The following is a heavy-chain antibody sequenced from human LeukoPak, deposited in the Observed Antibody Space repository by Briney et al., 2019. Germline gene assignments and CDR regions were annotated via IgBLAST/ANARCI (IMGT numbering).Heavy chain of an antibody. D-gene: IGHD3-16*01. CDR3: AREKGGAFDI. Sequence: GGSLRLSCAASGFTFSNAWMSWVRQAPGKGLEWVAFIRYDGSNKYYADSVKGRFTISRDNSKNTLFLEMDSLRAEDTAVYYCAREKGGAFDIWGQGTMVTVSS. CDR1: GFTFSNAW. V-gene: IGHV3-30*02. J-gene: IGHJ3*02. CDR2: IRYDGSNK.